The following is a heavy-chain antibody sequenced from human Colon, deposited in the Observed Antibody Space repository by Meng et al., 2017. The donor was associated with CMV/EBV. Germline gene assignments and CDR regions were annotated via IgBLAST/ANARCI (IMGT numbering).Heavy chain of an antibody. D-gene: IGHD2-15*01. CDR2: IKQDGSEK. CDR3: ARDGVVVLGATRD. Sequence: GESLKISCAPSGFTFSNYWMSWVRQAPGKGLEWVANIKQDGSEKYYVDSVKGRFTISRDNAKNSLYLQMNSLRAEDTAIYYCARDGVVVLGATRDWGQGTLVTVSS. J-gene: IGHJ4*02. V-gene: IGHV3-7*03. CDR1: GFTFSNYW.